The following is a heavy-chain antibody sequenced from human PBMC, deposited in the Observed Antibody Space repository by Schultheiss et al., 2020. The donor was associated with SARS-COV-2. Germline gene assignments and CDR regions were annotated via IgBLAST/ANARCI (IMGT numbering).Heavy chain of an antibody. D-gene: IGHD3-10*01. V-gene: IGHV3-15*01. J-gene: IGHJ6*02. CDR2: VKSKTDGGTT. CDR1: GFNFNVYW. Sequence: GGSLRLSCAASGFNFNVYWMSWVRQAPGKGLEWVGRVKSKTDGGTTDYAAPVKGRFTISRDDSKNTLYLQMNSLKTEDTAVYYCTTGAVYYYGSGSRNYYYYGMDVWGQGTTVTVSS. CDR3: TTGAVYYYGSGSRNYYYYGMDV.